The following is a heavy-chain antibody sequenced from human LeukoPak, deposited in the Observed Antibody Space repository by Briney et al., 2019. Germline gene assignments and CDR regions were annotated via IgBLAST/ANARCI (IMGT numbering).Heavy chain of an antibody. Sequence: PGRSLRLSCAASGFTFSSYGMHWVRQAPGKGLEWVAVISYDGSKKCYADSVMGRFTISRDNSQNTLYMQMNSLTPEDTAVYYCARGLDTDFWSGRDYWGQGTLVTVSS. CDR2: ISYDGSKK. CDR3: ARGLDTDFWSGRDY. D-gene: IGHD3-3*01. CDR1: GFTFSSYG. V-gene: IGHV3-30*03. J-gene: IGHJ4*02.